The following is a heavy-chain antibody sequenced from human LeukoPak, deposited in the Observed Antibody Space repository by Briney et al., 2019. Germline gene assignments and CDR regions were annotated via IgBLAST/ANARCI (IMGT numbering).Heavy chain of an antibody. Sequence: PGGSLRLSCAASGFTFSSYSTNWVRQAPGKGLEWVSSISSSSDYIYYADSVKGRFTISRDNAKNSLYLQMNSLRAEDTAVYYCAGVVAATSDLDYYGLDVWGQGTTVTVSS. J-gene: IGHJ6*02. CDR1: GFTFSSYS. V-gene: IGHV3-21*01. D-gene: IGHD2-15*01. CDR2: ISSSSDYI. CDR3: AGVVAATSDLDYYGLDV.